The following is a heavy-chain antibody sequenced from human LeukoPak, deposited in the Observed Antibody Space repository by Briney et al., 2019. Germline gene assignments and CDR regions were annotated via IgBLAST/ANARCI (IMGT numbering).Heavy chain of an antibody. CDR2: IYYSGST. D-gene: IGHD6-13*01. CDR1: GGSISSYY. CDR3: ARGGQQLVFDY. Sequence: SETLSLTCTVSGGSISSYYWSWIRQPPGKGLEWIGCIYYSGSTNYNPSLKSRVTISVDTSKNQFSLKLSSVTAADTAVYYCARGGQQLVFDYWGQGTLVTVSS. V-gene: IGHV4-59*01. J-gene: IGHJ4*02.